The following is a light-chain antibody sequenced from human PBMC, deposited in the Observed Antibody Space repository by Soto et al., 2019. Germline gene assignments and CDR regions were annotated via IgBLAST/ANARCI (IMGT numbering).Light chain of an antibody. V-gene: IGLV2-11*01. CDR2: DVS. J-gene: IGLJ1*01. CDR3: CSYAGSYPYV. Sequence: QSVLIQARSVSGSPGQSVTISCTGTSSDVGGYNYVSWYQQHPGKAPKLMIYDVSKRPSGVADRFSGSKSGNTASLTISGLQAEDEADYYCCSYAGSYPYVFGTGTKVTV. CDR1: SSDVGGYNY.